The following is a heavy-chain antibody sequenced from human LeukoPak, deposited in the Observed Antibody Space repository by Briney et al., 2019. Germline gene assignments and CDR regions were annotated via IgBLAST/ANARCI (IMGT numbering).Heavy chain of an antibody. V-gene: IGHV1-69*13. CDR2: IIPIFGTA. D-gene: IGHD2-2*01. CDR1: GGTFSSYA. CDR3: ARGARISSSWYSSV. J-gene: IGHJ4*02. Sequence: GASVKVSCKASGGTFSSYAISWVRQAPGQGLEWMGGIIPIFGTANYAQKFQGRVTITADESTSTAYMELSSLRSDDTVVYYCARGARISSSWYSSVWGQGTLITVS.